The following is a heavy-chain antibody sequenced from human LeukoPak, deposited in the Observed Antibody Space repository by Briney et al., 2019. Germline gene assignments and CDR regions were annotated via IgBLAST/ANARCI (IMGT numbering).Heavy chain of an antibody. CDR1: GYTFTGYY. J-gene: IGHJ4*02. CDR2: INPNSGGT. D-gene: IGHD5-24*01. CDR3: ARISTVEMATITILDY. V-gene: IGHV1-2*02. Sequence: ASVKVSCKASGYTFTGYYMHWVRHAPGQGLEWMGWINPNSGGTSYAQKFQRRVTMTRDTSISTAYMELSRLRSDDTVVYYCARISTVEMATITILDYGGQGTLVTVSS.